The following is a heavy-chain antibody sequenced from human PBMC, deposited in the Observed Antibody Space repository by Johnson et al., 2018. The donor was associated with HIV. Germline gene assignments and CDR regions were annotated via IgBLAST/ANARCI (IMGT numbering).Heavy chain of an antibody. CDR1: GFTFSTYA. CDR3: ARDRRSSFDI. Sequence: QMQLVESGGGLVKPGGSLRLSCAASGFTFSTYAMHWVRQVPGKGLEWVALISYDGSNNYYADSVKGRFTISRDNSKTTLFLHINSLGAEDTAVYYCARDRRSSFDIWGQGTMVTVSS. V-gene: IGHV3-30*04. CDR2: ISYDGSNN. D-gene: IGHD6-6*01. J-gene: IGHJ3*02.